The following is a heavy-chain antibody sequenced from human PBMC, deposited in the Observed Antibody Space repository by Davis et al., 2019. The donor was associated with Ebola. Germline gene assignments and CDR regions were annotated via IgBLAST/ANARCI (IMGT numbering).Heavy chain of an antibody. V-gene: IGHV3-30*04. CDR1: GFTFNNYN. J-gene: IGHJ4*02. D-gene: IGHD3-10*01. Sequence: PGGSLRLSCAASGFTFNNYNLHWVRQTPGKGLEWLAAISFDASRIYYADSVKGRFIISRDNSKSTLYLQINSLRTEDTATYYCARGDTGDDASELDHWGQGTLATVSS. CDR3: ARGDTGDDASELDH. CDR2: ISFDASRI.